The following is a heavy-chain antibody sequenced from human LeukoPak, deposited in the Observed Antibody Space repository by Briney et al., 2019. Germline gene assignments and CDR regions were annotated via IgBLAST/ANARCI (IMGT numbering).Heavy chain of an antibody. J-gene: IGHJ4*02. Sequence: GGSLRLSCAASGFTFSSYAMHWVRQAPGKGLEWVAVISYDGSNKYYADSVKGRFTISRDNSKNTLYLQMNSLGAEDTAVYYCARDRAYYYDSSGPFDYWGQGTLVTVSS. V-gene: IGHV3-30-3*01. CDR2: ISYDGSNK. CDR3: ARDRAYYYDSSGPFDY. D-gene: IGHD3-22*01. CDR1: GFTFSSYA.